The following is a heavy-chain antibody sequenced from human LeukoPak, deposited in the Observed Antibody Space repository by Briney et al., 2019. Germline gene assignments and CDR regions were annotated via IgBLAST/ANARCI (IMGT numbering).Heavy chain of an antibody. V-gene: IGHV1-3*01. Sequence: ASVKVSCKASGYTFTTSSISWVRQAPGQRLEWMGWINAGNGNTKYSQKFQGRVTITRDTSASTAYMELSSLRSEDTAVYYCARGSENRYWGQGTLVTVSS. J-gene: IGHJ4*02. CDR1: GYTFTTSS. CDR2: INAGNGNT. D-gene: IGHD1-14*01. CDR3: ARGSENRY.